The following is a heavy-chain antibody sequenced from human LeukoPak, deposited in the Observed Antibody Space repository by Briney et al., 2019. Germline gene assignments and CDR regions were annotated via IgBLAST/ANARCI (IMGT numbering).Heavy chain of an antibody. J-gene: IGHJ4*02. Sequence: GGSLRLSCAASGFTFDDYGMSWVRQAPGKGPEWVSGINWNGGSTGYADSVKGRFTIPRDNAKNSLYLQMNSLRAEDTALYYCAKDINIAVAGILGYWGQGTLVTVSS. D-gene: IGHD6-19*01. V-gene: IGHV3-20*04. CDR3: AKDINIAVAGILGY. CDR2: INWNGGST. CDR1: GFTFDDYG.